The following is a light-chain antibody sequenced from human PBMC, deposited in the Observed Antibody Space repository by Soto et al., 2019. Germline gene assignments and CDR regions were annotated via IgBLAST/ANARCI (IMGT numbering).Light chain of an antibody. CDR3: QQYNSYPWT. CDR2: KAF. CDR1: QSINNW. Sequence: DIQMTQSPSTLSASVGDRVTITCRASQSINNWLAWYQQKPRKAPKLLIYKAFSLESGVPSRFSGRGSGTEFTLTISSLQPDDFATYYCQQYNSYPWTFGQGTKVEIK. J-gene: IGKJ1*01. V-gene: IGKV1-5*03.